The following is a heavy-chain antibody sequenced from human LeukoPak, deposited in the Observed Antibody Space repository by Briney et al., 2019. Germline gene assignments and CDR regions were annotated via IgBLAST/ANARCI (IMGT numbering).Heavy chain of an antibody. V-gene: IGHV5-51*01. CDR3: ARKSAGFDS. CDR2: IYPGDSDT. J-gene: IGHJ4*02. Sequence: GESLKISCQGSGYTFSNFWIAWVRQMPGKGLEWMGIIYPGDSDTRYSPSFQGQVTMSADMSSSSVFLQWRSLKASDTAIYYCARKSAGFDSWGQGTLISVSS. D-gene: IGHD6-13*01. CDR1: GYTFSNFW.